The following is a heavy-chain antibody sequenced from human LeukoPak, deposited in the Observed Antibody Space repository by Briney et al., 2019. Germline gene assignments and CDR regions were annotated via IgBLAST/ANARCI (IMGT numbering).Heavy chain of an antibody. CDR1: GYTLTELS. CDR3: ATDPLFKGELFRYDY. V-gene: IGHV1-24*01. CDR2: FDPEDGET. J-gene: IGHJ4*02. D-gene: IGHD3-10*01. Sequence: GASVKVSCKVSGYTLTELSMHWVRQAPGKGLEWMGGFDPEDGETIYAQKFQGRGTMTEDTSTDTAYMELSSLRSEDTAVYYCATDPLFKGELFRYDYWGQGTLVTVSS.